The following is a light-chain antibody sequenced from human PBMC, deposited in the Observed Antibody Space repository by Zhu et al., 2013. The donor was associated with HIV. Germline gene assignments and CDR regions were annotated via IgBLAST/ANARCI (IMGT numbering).Light chain of an antibody. CDR2: WAS. V-gene: IGKV3-20*01. Sequence: ELVLTQSPGTLSLPPGERATLSCRASQSVRSSYLAWYQQKPGQPPKLLIYWASTRESGVPDRFSGSGSGTDFTLTISSLQAEDVAVYYCQQYYSTPWTFGQGTKVEIK. CDR1: QSVRSSY. CDR3: QQYYSTPWT. J-gene: IGKJ1*01.